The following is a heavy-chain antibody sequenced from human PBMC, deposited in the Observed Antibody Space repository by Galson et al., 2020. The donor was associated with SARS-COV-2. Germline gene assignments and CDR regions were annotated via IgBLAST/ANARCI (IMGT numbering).Heavy chain of an antibody. J-gene: IGHJ4*02. Sequence: GVSLRLSCKGSGYSFTSYWIGWVRQMPGKGLEWMGIIYPGDSETRYSPSFQGQVTIPADKSVSTAYLQWSSLKASDTAMYYCARQGYYGSGSYYNFDYWGQGTLVTVSS. CDR3: ARQGYYGSGSYYNFDY. D-gene: IGHD3-10*01. CDR1: GYSFTSYW. V-gene: IGHV5-51*01. CDR2: IYPGDSET.